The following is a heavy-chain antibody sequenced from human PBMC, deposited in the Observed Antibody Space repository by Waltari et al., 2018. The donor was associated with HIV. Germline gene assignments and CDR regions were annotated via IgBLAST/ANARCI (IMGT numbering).Heavy chain of an antibody. J-gene: IGHJ6*02. CDR1: GFVFRTYG. CDR3: AKQWKRPYYGMDA. Sequence: QVQLEESGGGVVQPGGSLRLSCYASGFVFRTYGMRWVRQAPGKVWGGVGFIRFDGSNKYYVDSVKCRFTISRDNSKNILDLQIDSLRAEDTAVYYCAKQWKRPYYGMDAWGQGTTVTVSS. V-gene: IGHV3-30*02. D-gene: IGHD6-19*01. CDR2: IRFDGSNK.